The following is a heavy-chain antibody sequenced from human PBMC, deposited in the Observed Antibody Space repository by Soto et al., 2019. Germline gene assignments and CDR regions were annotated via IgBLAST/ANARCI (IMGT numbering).Heavy chain of an antibody. CDR1: GGCISSYY. J-gene: IGHJ3*02. V-gene: IGHV4-59*01. D-gene: IGHD3-16*01. CDR3: ARGAYYDYVWGSYDYAFDI. Sequence: TLALTCTVAGGCISSYYWSWIRQPPGKGLEWIGYIYYSGSTNYNPSLKSRVTISVDTSKNQFSLKLSSVTAADTAVYYCARGAYYDYVWGSYDYAFDIWGQGTMVTVSS. CDR2: IYYSGST.